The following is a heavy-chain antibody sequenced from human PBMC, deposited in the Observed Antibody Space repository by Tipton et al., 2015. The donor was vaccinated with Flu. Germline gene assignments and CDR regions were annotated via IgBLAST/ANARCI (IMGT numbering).Heavy chain of an antibody. V-gene: IGHV3-48*03. CDR2: ISSSGSTI. CDR1: GFTFSSYE. J-gene: IGHJ4*02. Sequence: SLRLSCAASGFTFSSYEMNWVRQAPGKGLEWVSYISSSGSTIYYADSVKGRFTISRDNAKNSLYLQMNSLRAEDTAVYYCARALGNSYYDYVWGSYRYTGPDYWGQGTLVTVSS. CDR3: ARALGNSYYDYVWGSYRYTGPDY. D-gene: IGHD3-16*02.